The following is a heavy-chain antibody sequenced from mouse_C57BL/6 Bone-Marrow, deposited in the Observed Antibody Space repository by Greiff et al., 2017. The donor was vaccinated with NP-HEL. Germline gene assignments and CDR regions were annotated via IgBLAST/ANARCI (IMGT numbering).Heavy chain of an antibody. D-gene: IGHD1-1*02. CDR2: INYDGSST. V-gene: IGHV5-16*01. CDR3: AREGVYYDYFDY. CDR1: GFTFSDYY. J-gene: IGHJ2*01. Sequence: EVQLVESEGGLVQPGSSMKLSCTASGFTFSDYYMAWVRQVPEKGLEWVANINYDGSSTYYLDPLKSRFIISRDNAKNILYLQMSSLKSEDTATDYCAREGVYYDYFDYWGQGTTLTVSS.